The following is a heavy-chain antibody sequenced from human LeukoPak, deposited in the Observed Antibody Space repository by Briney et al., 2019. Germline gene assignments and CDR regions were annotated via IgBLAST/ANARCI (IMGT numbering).Heavy chain of an antibody. CDR3: ARDGITMRILEY. CDR1: GFTFSSYS. V-gene: IGHV3-21*01. CDR2: ITSSSIYK. J-gene: IGHJ4*02. D-gene: IGHD3-10*01. Sequence: GGSLRLSCAASGFTFSSYSMNWVRQAPGKGLEWVSSITSSSIYKYYADSMKGRFTISRDNAKNSLYLQMDSLRAEDTAVYYCARDGITMRILEYWGQGTLVTVSS.